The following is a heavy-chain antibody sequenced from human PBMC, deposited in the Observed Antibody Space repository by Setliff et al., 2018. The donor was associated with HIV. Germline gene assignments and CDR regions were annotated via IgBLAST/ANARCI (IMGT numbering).Heavy chain of an antibody. CDR2: IWYDGSNK. J-gene: IGHJ4*02. V-gene: IGHV3-33*06. D-gene: IGHD3-22*01. CDR3: AKAGGYSQHYFQY. CDR1: GFTFSTYG. Sequence: GGSLRLSCAASGFTFSTYGVHWVRQAPGKGLEWAAVIWYDGSNKYYADSVKGRFTISRDNSKNTLYLQMNSRRAEDTAVYYCAKAGGYSQHYFQYWGQGTLVTVSS.